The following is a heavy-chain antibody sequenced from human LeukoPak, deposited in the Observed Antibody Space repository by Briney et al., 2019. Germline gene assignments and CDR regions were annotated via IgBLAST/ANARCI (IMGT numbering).Heavy chain of an antibody. J-gene: IGHJ5*02. V-gene: IGHV4-59*01. CDR1: GGSISSSY. D-gene: IGHD4-17*01. CDR3: ARDPSLRGWFDP. CDR2: VYYSGST. Sequence: PSETLSLTCTVSGGSISSSYWSWIRQPPGKGLEWIGYVYYSGSTNYNPSLQSRVTISVDTSKNHFTLKLSSVTAADTAVYYCARDPSLRGWFDPWGQGTLVTVSS.